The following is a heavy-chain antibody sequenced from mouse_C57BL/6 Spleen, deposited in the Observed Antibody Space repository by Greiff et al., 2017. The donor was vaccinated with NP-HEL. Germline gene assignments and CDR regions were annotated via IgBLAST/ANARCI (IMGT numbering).Heavy chain of an antibody. CDR1: GYTFTDYY. Sequence: VQLKQSGPELVKPGASVKISCKASGYTFTDYYMNWVKQSHGKSLEWIGDINPNNGGTSYNQKFKGKATLTVDKSSSTAYMELRSLTSEDSAVYYCARGSQYFDYWGQGTTLTVSS. CDR3: ARGSQYFDY. V-gene: IGHV1-26*01. D-gene: IGHD1-1*02. CDR2: INPNNGGT. J-gene: IGHJ2*01.